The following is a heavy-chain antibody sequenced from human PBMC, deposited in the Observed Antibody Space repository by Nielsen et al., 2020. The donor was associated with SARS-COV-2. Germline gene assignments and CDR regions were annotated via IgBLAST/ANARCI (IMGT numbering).Heavy chain of an antibody. CDR1: GFTFSSYD. CDR3: AKDMSVAGDNWFDP. CDR2: ISYDGSNR. Sequence: GESLKISCAASGFTFSSYDMHWVRQAPGKGLEWVALISYDGSNRYYADSVKGRFTISRDNAKNSLYLQMNSLRAEDTALYYCAKDMSVAGDNWFDPWGQGTLVTVSS. J-gene: IGHJ5*02. V-gene: IGHV3-30*18. D-gene: IGHD6-19*01.